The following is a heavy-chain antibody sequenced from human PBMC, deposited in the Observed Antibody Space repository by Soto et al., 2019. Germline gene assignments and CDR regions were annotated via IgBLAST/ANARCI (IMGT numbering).Heavy chain of an antibody. J-gene: IGHJ4*02. CDR3: ARQFHYDSSGYYYAY. CDR2: IIPIFGTA. Sequence: ASVKVSCKASGGTFSRNTISWVRQAPGQGLEWMGGIIPIFGTANYAQKFQGRVTITADESTSTAYMELSRLRSEDTAVYYCARQFHYDSSGYYYAYWGQGTLVTV. V-gene: IGHV1-69*13. CDR1: GGTFSRNT. D-gene: IGHD3-22*01.